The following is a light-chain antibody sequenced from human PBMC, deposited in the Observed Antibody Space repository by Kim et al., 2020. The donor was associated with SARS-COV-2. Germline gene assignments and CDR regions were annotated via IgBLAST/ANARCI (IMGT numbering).Light chain of an antibody. Sequence: QSVTISCTGTSSDIGGYNYVTWYQQYPGKAPKLMIYEVTKRPSGVPGRFSGSKSGNTASLTVSGLQAEDEADYYCSSYAGSNNFVFGTGTKVT. CDR2: EVT. J-gene: IGLJ1*01. V-gene: IGLV2-8*01. CDR1: SSDIGGYNY. CDR3: SSYAGSNNFV.